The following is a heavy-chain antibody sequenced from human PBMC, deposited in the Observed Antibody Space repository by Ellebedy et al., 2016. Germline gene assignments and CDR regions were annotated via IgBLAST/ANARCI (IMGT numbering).Heavy chain of an antibody. J-gene: IGHJ4*02. D-gene: IGHD3-9*01. CDR2: IWDDSSNR. CDR3: ATDRARVTIFETGFGN. Sequence: GESLKISCAASGFMFSDYAMHWVRQAPGKSPEWVAVIWDDSSNRYYADSVKGRFTISRDDSKNILYLQMSSLSVDDSAVYYCATDRARVTIFETGFGNWGQGTLVTVSS. V-gene: IGHV3-33*01. CDR1: GFMFSDYA.